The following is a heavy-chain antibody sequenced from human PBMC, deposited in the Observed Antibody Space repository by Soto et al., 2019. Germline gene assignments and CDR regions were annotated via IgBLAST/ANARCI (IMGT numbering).Heavy chain of an antibody. Sequence: SLTCAVSGGSISSSNWWSWVRQPPGKGLEWIGEIYHSGSTNYNPSLKSRVTISVDKSKNQFSLKLSSVTAADTAVYYCARVGVVRYYYYGMDVWGQGTTVTVSS. CDR1: GGSISSSNW. D-gene: IGHD2-15*01. J-gene: IGHJ6*02. CDR3: ARVGVVRYYYYGMDV. V-gene: IGHV4-4*02. CDR2: IYHSGST.